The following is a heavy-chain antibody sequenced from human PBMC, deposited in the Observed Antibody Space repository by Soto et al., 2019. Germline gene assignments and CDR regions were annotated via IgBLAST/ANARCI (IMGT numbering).Heavy chain of an antibody. CDR3: ARAPIFGVATLRWSDA. Sequence: QVQLVQSGAEVKKPGSSVKVSCKTTGGAFSNFAISWVRQAPGQGLEWLGLIIPMYGTGNYAQRFQGRVTISAIESTTTAYMELCCLRPEDTAVYYGARAPIFGVATLRWSDAWGQGTLVSVSS. V-gene: IGHV1-69*01. J-gene: IGHJ5*02. CDR1: GGAFSNFA. D-gene: IGHD3-3*02. CDR2: IIPMYGTG.